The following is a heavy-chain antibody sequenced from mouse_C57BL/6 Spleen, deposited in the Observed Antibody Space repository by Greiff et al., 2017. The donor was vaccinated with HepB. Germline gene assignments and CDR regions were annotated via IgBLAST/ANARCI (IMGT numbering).Heavy chain of an antibody. CDR2: INPSSGYT. J-gene: IGHJ2*01. CDR1: GYTFTSYT. CDR3: ARWGLGLDY. Sequence: VKLVESGAELARPGASVKMSCKASGYTFTSYTMHWVKQRPGQGLEWIGYINPSSGYTKYNQKFKDKATLTADKSSSTAYMQLSSLTSEDSAVYYCARWGLGLDYWGQGTTLTVSS. V-gene: IGHV1-4*01. D-gene: IGHD4-1*01.